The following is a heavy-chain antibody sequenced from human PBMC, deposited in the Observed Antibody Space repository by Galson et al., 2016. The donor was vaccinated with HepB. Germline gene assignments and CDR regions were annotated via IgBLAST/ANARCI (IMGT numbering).Heavy chain of an antibody. CDR1: GGSISHYY. CDR3: AKHIDLVPTGRSFEY. Sequence: SETLSLTCTVSGGSISHYYWSWIRQPPGKGLEWIGYIHHSGSTNSNPSLRSRVTMSVDPSKNQFSLRLSSVTAADTAIYYCAKHIDLVPTGRSFEYWGQGALVTVSS. V-gene: IGHV4-59*08. D-gene: IGHD2-8*02. J-gene: IGHJ4*02. CDR2: IHHSGST.